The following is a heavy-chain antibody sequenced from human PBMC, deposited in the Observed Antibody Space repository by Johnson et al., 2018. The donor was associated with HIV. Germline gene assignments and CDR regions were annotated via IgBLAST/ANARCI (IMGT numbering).Heavy chain of an antibody. D-gene: IGHD3-22*01. V-gene: IGHV3-30*18. CDR3: AKAMGGWLLAHAFDI. Sequence: QVQLVESGGGVVQPGRSLRLSCAASGFTFSSYGMHWVRQAPGKGLEWVAVISYDGSNKYYADSVKGRFTISRDNSKNTLYLQMNSLRAEDTAVYYCAKAMGGWLLAHAFDIWGQGTMVTISS. CDR1: GFTFSSYG. CDR2: ISYDGSNK. J-gene: IGHJ3*02.